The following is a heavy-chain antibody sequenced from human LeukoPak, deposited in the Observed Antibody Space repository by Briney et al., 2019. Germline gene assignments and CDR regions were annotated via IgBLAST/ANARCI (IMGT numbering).Heavy chain of an antibody. D-gene: IGHD5-24*01. J-gene: IGHJ3*02. CDR1: GFTFSSYS. CDR2: ISSSSSYI. CDR3: ASQKPPYPVEMATITASDI. Sequence: GGSLRLSCAASGFTFSSYSMNWVRQAPGKGLEWVSSISSSSSYIYYADSVKGRFTISRDNAKNSLYLQMNSLRAEDTAVYYCASQKPPYPVEMATITASDIWGQGTMVTVSS. V-gene: IGHV3-21*01.